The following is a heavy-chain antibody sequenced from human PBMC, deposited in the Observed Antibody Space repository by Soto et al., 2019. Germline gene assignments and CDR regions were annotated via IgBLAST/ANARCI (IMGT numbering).Heavy chain of an antibody. J-gene: IGHJ4*01. Sequence: CTCRVCTYISSAISWVRQAPGQGLEWMGWISAYNGNTNYAQKLQGRVTMTTDTSTSTAYMELRSLRSDDTAGVYFARDEVTEYDPGSRTGKSLDYR. CDR2: ISAYNGNT. CDR3: ARDEVTEYDPGSRTGKSLDY. CDR1: VCTYISSA. D-gene: IGHD3-10*01. V-gene: IGHV1-18*01.